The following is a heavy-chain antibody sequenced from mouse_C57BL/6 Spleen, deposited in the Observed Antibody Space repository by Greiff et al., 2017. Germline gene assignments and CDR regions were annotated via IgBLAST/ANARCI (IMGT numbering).Heavy chain of an antibody. V-gene: IGHV1-26*01. CDR3: ARDTGNSSGYYFDY. CDR1: GYTFTDYY. J-gene: IGHJ2*01. D-gene: IGHD3-2*02. CDR2: INPNNGGT. Sequence: EVQLQQSGPELVKPGASVKISCKASGYTFTDYYMNWVKQSHGKSLEWIGDINPNNGGTSYNQKFKGKATLTVDKSSSTAYMALRSLTSEDSAVYYCARDTGNSSGYYFDYWGQGTTLTVSS.